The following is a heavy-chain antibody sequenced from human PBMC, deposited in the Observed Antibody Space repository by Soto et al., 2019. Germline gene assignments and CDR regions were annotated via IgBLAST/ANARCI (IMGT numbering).Heavy chain of an antibody. CDR2: INPNSGGT. Sequence: XSVKVSCKASVYTFTCYYMHWVRQAPGQGLEWMGWINPNSGGTNYAQKFQGRVTMTRDTSISTAYMELSRLRSDDTAVYYCARDIAARGNFYYYYGMDVSGQGTTVTVSS. J-gene: IGHJ6*02. CDR1: VYTFTCYY. D-gene: IGHD6-6*01. CDR3: ARDIAARGNFYYYYGMDV. V-gene: IGHV1-2*02.